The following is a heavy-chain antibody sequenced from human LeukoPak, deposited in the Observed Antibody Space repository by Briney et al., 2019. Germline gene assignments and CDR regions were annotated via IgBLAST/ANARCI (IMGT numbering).Heavy chain of an antibody. CDR3: ARVAARTTDAFDI. D-gene: IGHD6-6*01. Sequence: GGSLRLSCAASGFTFSSYAMSWVRQAPGKGLEWVSAISGSGGSTYYADSVKGRFTISRDNAKNSLYLQMNSLRAEDTAVYYCARVAARTTDAFDIWGQGTMVTVSS. V-gene: IGHV3-23*01. CDR2: ISGSGGST. CDR1: GFTFSSYA. J-gene: IGHJ3*02.